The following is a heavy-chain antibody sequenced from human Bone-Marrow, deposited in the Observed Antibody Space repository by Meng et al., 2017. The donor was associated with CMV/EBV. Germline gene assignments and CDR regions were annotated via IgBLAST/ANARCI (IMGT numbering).Heavy chain of an antibody. Sequence: SVKVSCKASGGTFSSYAISWVRQAPGQGLEWMGGIIPILGIANYAQKFQGRVTITADKSTSTAYMELSSLRSEDTAVYYCAREDIVVEPAATYPRFDPWGQGTLVTVSS. CDR2: IIPILGIA. V-gene: IGHV1-69*10. D-gene: IGHD2-2*01. CDR3: AREDIVVEPAATYPRFDP. CDR1: GGTFSSYA. J-gene: IGHJ5*02.